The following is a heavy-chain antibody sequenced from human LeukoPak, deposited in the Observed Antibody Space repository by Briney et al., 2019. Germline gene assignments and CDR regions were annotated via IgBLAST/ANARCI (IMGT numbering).Heavy chain of an antibody. CDR3: ARSSGSRYYIDY. V-gene: IGHV1-46*01. J-gene: IGHJ4*02. CDR1: GFTFSGFY. CDR2: INPTDGST. Sequence: GASVKVSCKASGFTFSGFYIQWVRQAPGQGLEWVGIINPTDGSTKFARKFQGRVTMTGDTSTSTVYMELSSLTSADTAVYYCARSSGSRYYIDYWGQGTLVTVSS. D-gene: IGHD1-26*01.